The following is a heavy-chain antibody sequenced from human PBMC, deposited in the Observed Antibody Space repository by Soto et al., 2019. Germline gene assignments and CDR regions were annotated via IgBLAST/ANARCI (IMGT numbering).Heavy chain of an antibody. J-gene: IGHJ4*02. D-gene: IGHD3-22*01. CDR3: AKGADSSGYYNFDY. CDR2: IYSGGTT. Sequence: GGSLRLSCAASGFTVCSNYMSWVRQAPGKGLEWVSVIYSGGTTYYADSVKGRFTISRDNSKNTLYLQMNSLRAEDTAVYYCAKGADSSGYYNFDYWGQGTLVTVSS. CDR1: GFTVCSNY. V-gene: IGHV3-66*01.